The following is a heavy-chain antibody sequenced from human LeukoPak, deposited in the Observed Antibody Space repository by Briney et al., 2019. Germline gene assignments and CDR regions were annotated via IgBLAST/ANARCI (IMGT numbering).Heavy chain of an antibody. V-gene: IGHV4-4*07. Sequence: SETLSLTCTASGGSISSYYWSWIRQPAGKGLEWIGRIYTSGSTNYNPSLKSRVTVSVDTSKNQFSLKLSSVTAADTAVYYCAVCSVTGRAFDIWGQGTMVTVSS. CDR2: IYTSGST. CDR3: AVCSVTGRAFDI. D-gene: IGHD3-10*02. J-gene: IGHJ3*02. CDR1: GGSISSYY.